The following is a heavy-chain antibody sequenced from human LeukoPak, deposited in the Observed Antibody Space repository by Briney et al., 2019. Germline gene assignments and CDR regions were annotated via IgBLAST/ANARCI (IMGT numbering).Heavy chain of an antibody. J-gene: IGHJ4*02. D-gene: IGHD5-18*01. CDR1: GGSISSSSYY. Sequence: PSETLSLTCTVSGGSISSSSYYWGWIRQPPGKGLEWIGSIYYSGSTYYNPSLKSRVTISVDTSKNQFSLKLSSVTAAGTAVYYCASLGYSYGYGFDYWGQGTLVTVSS. CDR2: IYYSGST. V-gene: IGHV4-39*01. CDR3: ASLGYSYGYGFDY.